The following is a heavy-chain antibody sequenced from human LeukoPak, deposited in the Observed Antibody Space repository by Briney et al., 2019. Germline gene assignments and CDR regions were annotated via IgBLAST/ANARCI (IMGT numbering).Heavy chain of an antibody. CDR3: ARDRSATVTTSYYYYGMDG. V-gene: IGHV1-2*02. CDR1: GYTFTGYY. D-gene: IGHD4-17*01. CDR2: INPNSGGT. J-gene: IGHJ6*02. Sequence: SSVNVSCKASGYTFTGYYMHWVRPAPGQGLEWMGWINPNSGGTNYAQKFQGRVTMTRDTSISTAYMELSRLRSDDTAVYYCARDRSATVTTSYYYYGMDGWGQGTTVSVSS.